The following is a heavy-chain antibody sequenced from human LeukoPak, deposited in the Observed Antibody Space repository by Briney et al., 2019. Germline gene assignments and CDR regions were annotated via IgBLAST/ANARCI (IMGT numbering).Heavy chain of an antibody. J-gene: IGHJ4*02. CDR2: IKQDGSEK. CDR3: ARDPFSITLTGESRDY. CDR1: EFTFSTYW. V-gene: IGHV3-7*01. D-gene: IGHD3-10*01. Sequence: GGSLRLSCAASEFTFSTYWMSWVRQAPGKGLEWVANIKQDGSEKSYVDSVKGRFTISRDNAKNSLYLQMNDLRAEDTAVYYCARDPFSITLTGESRDYWGQGTLVTVSS.